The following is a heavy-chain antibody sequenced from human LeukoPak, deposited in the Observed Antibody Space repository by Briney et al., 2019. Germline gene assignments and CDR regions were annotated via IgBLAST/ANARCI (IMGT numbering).Heavy chain of an antibody. CDR1: GFTFDDYG. Sequence: GGSLRLSCAASGFTFDDYGMSWVRQAPGKGLEWVSGINWNGGSTGYADSVKGRFTISRDNSKNTLYLQMNSLRAEDTAVYYCARDSGVDTAMVGIFDYWGQGTLVTVSS. D-gene: IGHD5-18*01. CDR3: ARDSGVDTAMVGIFDY. V-gene: IGHV3-20*04. J-gene: IGHJ4*02. CDR2: INWNGGST.